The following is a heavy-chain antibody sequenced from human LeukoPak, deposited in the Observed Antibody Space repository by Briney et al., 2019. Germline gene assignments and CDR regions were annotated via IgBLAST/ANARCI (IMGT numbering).Heavy chain of an antibody. J-gene: IGHJ6*03. V-gene: IGHV3-30*02. CDR2: IRGDGTSK. CDR3: AAPNDFWNGYDYYMDV. Sequence: GGPLRLSCVASGITFSRYGMEWVRQVPGKGLEWVAFIRGDGTSKYYVDYVKGRFFISRDNSKNTLYLQMNSLRAEDTAVYYCAAPNDFWNGYDYYMDVWGKGTTVSVSS. D-gene: IGHD3-3*01. CDR1: GITFSRYG.